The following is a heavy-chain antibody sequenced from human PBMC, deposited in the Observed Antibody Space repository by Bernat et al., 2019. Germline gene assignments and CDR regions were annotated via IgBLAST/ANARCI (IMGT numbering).Heavy chain of an antibody. D-gene: IGHD2-15*01. CDR2: ISYDGSNK. V-gene: IGHV3-30*03. Sequence: QVQLVESGGGVVQPGRSLRLSCAASGFTFSNYGMHWVRQAPGKGLEWVAVISYDGSNKYYADSVKGRFTISRDNSKNTLYLQMNSLRAEDTAVYYCAREGDNDAFDIWGQGTMVTVSS. CDR3: AREGDNDAFDI. J-gene: IGHJ3*02. CDR1: GFTFSNYG.